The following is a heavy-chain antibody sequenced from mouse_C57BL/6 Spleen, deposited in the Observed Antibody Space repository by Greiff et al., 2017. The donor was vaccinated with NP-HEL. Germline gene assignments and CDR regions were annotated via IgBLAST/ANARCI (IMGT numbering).Heavy chain of an antibody. D-gene: IGHD1-1*01. CDR1: GYTFTSYW. CDR2: IDPSDSYT. Sequence: QVQLQQPGAELVMPGASVKLSCKASGYTFTSYWMHWVKQRPGQGLEWIGEIDPSDSYTNYNQKFKGKSTLTVDKSSSTAYMQLSSLTSEDSAVYYCARGNSTVGSHYWYFDVWGTVTTVTVSS. J-gene: IGHJ1*03. V-gene: IGHV1-69*01. CDR3: ARGNSTVGSHYWYFDV.